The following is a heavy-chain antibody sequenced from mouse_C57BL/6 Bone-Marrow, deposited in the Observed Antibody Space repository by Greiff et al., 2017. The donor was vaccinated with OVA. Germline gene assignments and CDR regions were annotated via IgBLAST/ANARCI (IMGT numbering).Heavy chain of an antibody. CDR1: GYTFTDYY. V-gene: IGHV1-26*01. CDR2: INPNNGGT. Sequence: EVKLQQSGPELVKPGASVKISCKASGYTFTDYYMNWVKQSHGKSLEWIGDINPNNGGTSYNQKFKGKATLTVDKSSSTAYMELRSLTSEDSAVYYCARSLSGFAYWGQGTLVTVSA. CDR3: ARSLSGFAY. D-gene: IGHD3-1*01. J-gene: IGHJ3*01.